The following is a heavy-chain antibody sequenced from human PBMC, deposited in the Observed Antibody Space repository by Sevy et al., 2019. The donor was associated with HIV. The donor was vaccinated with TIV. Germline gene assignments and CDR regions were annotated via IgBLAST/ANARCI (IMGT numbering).Heavy chain of an antibody. D-gene: IGHD5-18*01. Sequence: GGSLRLSCAASGFTFSYYGMHWVRQAPGKGLEWVAVISYDGRNKYYADSVKGRFTISRDNSKNTMYLQMNSLRDEDKAVYYFSKDLMANGYSYDHSYHYGMDVWGQGTTVTVSS. J-gene: IGHJ6*02. CDR1: GFTFSYYG. V-gene: IGHV3-30*18. CDR2: ISYDGRNK. CDR3: SKDLMANGYSYDHSYHYGMDV.